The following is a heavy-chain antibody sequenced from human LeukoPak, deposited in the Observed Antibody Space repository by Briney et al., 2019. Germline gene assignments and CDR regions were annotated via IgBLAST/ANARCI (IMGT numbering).Heavy chain of an antibody. D-gene: IGHD3-10*01. CDR1: GFTFSSYW. J-gene: IGHJ4*02. V-gene: IGHV3-7*01. CDR2: IKQDGSEK. CDR3: ARRGVLLWFRELLSGEYYFDY. Sequence: PGGSLRLSCAASGFTFSSYWMSWVRQAPGKGLEWVANIKQDGSEKYYVDSVKGRFTISRDNAKNSLYQQMNSLRAEDTAVYYCARRGVLLWFRELLSGEYYFDYWGQGTLVTVSS.